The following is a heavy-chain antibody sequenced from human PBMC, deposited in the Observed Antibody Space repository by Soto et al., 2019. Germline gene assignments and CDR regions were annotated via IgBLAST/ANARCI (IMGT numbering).Heavy chain of an antibody. J-gene: IGHJ4*02. CDR3: AREGNLGRWIQPLDS. CDR1: GGAVDSNSYY. Sequence: SETLSLTCTVSGGAVDSNSYYWTWIRQPPGKGLEWIAYMYNSGTTKYNPSLQSRVTISLDTSKNQFSLQLSSVTAADTAVYFCAREGNLGRWIQPLDSWGQGTLVTVSS. CDR2: MYNSGTT. V-gene: IGHV4-61*01. D-gene: IGHD2-2*03.